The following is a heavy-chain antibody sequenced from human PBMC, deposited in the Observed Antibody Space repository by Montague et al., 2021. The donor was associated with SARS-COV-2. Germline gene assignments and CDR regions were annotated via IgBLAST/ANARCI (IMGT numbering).Heavy chain of an antibody. CDR3: ARVLGKVTDS. CDR1: GVSITTYY. Sequence: SETLSLTCTVSGVSITTYYWSWIRQPPGKGLEWIGYIYYSGSTYYTPSLKSRVSFSVDASKNEFSLRLTSVSAADTAVYYCARVLGKVTDSWGPGTLVTVSS. V-gene: IGHV4-59*01. D-gene: IGHD3-16*01. J-gene: IGHJ5*01. CDR2: IYYSGST.